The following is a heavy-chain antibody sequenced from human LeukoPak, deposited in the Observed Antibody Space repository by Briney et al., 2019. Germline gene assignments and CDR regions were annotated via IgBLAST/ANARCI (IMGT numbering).Heavy chain of an antibody. CDR1: GFTFSAYG. CDR3: AKAGSGWYAPY. D-gene: IGHD6-19*01. J-gene: IGHJ4*02. CDR2: VRYNGNDK. V-gene: IGHV3-30*02. Sequence: GGSLRLSCAASGFTFSAYGMQWVRQAPGKGLEWVAFVRYNGNDKYYADSVKGRFTISRDNSKNTVYLHMNTLRAEDTAVYYCAKAGSGWYAPYWGQGTLVTVSS.